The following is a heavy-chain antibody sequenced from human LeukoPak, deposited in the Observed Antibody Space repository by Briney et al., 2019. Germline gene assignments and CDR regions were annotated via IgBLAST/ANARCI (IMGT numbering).Heavy chain of an antibody. CDR1: GFIISTYC. Sequence: GGSLRLSCAASGFIISTYCMTWVRQAPGKGLEWVAGIKQDGSENYYVDSVKGRFTVSRDNSKNSLYLQMNSLRAEDTAVYFCARERYCTTATCYVGVPFDYWGQGTLVTVSS. CDR2: IKQDGSEN. CDR3: ARERYCTTATCYVGVPFDY. V-gene: IGHV3-7*01. J-gene: IGHJ4*02. D-gene: IGHD2-2*01.